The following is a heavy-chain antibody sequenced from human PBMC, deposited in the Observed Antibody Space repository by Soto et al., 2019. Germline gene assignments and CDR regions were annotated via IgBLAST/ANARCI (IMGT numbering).Heavy chain of an antibody. D-gene: IGHD4-17*01. CDR3: ARHDYGDGFPY. J-gene: IGHJ4*02. CDR2: IFSTGTT. CDR1: GDSISSSTYY. V-gene: IGHV4-39*01. Sequence: QLQLQESGPGLVKPSETLSLTCTVSGDSISSSTYYWGWIRRPPGKGLEWIATIFSTGTTHYNPSLRSRVTISENTPKNQFSLTVRSVTAADTAAYYCARHDYGDGFPYWGQGSQVTVSS.